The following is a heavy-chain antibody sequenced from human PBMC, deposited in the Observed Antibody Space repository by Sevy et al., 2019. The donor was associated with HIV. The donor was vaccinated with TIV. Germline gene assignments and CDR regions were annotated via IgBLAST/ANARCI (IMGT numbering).Heavy chain of an antibody. CDR2: ISYDGSIK. J-gene: IGHJ4*02. Sequence: GGSLRLSCAASGFTFSSYAMHWVRQAPGKGLEWVAVISYDGSIKYYADSVKGRFTISRDNSKNTLYLQMNSLRAEDTAVYSCAVLVVVAALPIDWGQGTLVTVSS. CDR3: AVLVVVAALPID. CDR1: GFTFSSYA. V-gene: IGHV3-30-3*01. D-gene: IGHD2-15*01.